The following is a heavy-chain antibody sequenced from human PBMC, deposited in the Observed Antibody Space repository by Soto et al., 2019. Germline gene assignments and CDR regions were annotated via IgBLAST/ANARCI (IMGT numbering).Heavy chain of an antibody. CDR1: GFTFSSYG. CDR2: IWYDGSNK. D-gene: IGHD2-15*01. Sequence: QVQLVESGGGVVQPGRSLRLSCAASGFTFSSYGMHWVRQAPGKGLEWVAVIWYDGSNKYYADSVKGRFTISRDNSKNSLYLQMNSLRAEDTAVDYCASEYVVGAAIRYYYGMDVWGQGTTVTVSS. CDR3: ASEYVVGAAIRYYYGMDV. V-gene: IGHV3-33*01. J-gene: IGHJ6*02.